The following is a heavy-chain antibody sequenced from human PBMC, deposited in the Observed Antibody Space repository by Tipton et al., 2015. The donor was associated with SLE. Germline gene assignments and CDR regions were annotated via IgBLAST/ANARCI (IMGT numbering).Heavy chain of an antibody. CDR3: ARGGVVGATLPFGY. Sequence: TLSLTCTVSGGSISSGDYYWSWIRQPPGKGLEWIGYIYYSGSTYYNPSLKSRVTISVDTSKNQFSLKLSSVTAADTAVYYCARGGVVGATLPFGYWGQGTLVTVSS. CDR1: GGSISSGDYY. CDR2: IYYSGST. J-gene: IGHJ4*02. V-gene: IGHV4-30-4*01. D-gene: IGHD1-26*01.